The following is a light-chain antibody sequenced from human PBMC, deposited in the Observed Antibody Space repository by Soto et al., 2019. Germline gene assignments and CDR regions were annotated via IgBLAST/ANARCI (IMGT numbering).Light chain of an antibody. V-gene: IGKV3-15*01. CDR1: QSRHSE. CDR2: GAS. Sequence: ERAMTPSPATLSLSPGERAALSCRASQSRHSEFAWYEEKPGQPARLLVYGASTSATGVPARCTGSESGSEFKRTFSRIQSGDFAASYCQEVHNWLLTLGQGTRLE. CDR3: QEVHNWLLT. J-gene: IGKJ2*01.